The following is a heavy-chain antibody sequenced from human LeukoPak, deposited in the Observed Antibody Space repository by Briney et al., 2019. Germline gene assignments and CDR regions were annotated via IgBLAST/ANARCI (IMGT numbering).Heavy chain of an antibody. CDR2: IRGSGGSNT. CDR1: GFTFSTYA. V-gene: IGHV3-23*01. CDR3: AKGVLRSSPDH. Sequence: PGGSLRLSCAASGFTFSTYAMSWGRQAPGKGLGWVSTIRGSGGSNTYYADSVQGRFTISRANSKNTLYLQMNTLRAEDTAVYYCAKGVLRSSPDHWGQGTLVTVSS. J-gene: IGHJ4*02. D-gene: IGHD5-12*01.